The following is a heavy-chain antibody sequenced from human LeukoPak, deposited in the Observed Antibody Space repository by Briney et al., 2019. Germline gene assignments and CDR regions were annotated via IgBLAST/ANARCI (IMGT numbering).Heavy chain of an antibody. J-gene: IGHJ4*02. CDR3: ARSAHFDY. Sequence: GRSLRLSCAASGFTFSSYSMNWVRQAPGKGLEWVSSISISGNYIYYVDSVKGRFTISRDNAKNSLYLQMNSLRDEDTAVYYCARSAHFDYWGQGTLVIVSS. V-gene: IGHV3-21*01. CDR2: ISISGNYI. CDR1: GFTFSSYS.